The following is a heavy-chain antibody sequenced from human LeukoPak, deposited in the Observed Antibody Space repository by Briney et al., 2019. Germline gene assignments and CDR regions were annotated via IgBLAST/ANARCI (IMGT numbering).Heavy chain of an antibody. CDR2: FSGSGGST. CDR3: ARDGGRWLLNLGGYVDY. J-gene: IGHJ4*02. V-gene: IGHV3-23*01. CDR1: GFTFSSYS. Sequence: GGSLRLSCAASGFTFSSYSMSWVRQAPGKGLEWVSSFSGSGGSTYYADSVRGRFTISRDNAKNSLYLQMNSLRAEDTAVYYCARDGGRWLLNLGGYVDYWGQGTLVTVSS. D-gene: IGHD5-24*01.